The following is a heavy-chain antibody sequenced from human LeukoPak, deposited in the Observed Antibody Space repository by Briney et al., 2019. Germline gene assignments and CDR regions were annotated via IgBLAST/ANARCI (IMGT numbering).Heavy chain of an antibody. Sequence: PSRTLSLTCTVSGGSISSGDYYWSCIRQPPGKGLEWIGYIYDSGTTYYNPSLKSRVTISVDTSKNQFSLPLSSVTAADTAVYYSVGATLGAFDIWGQGTMVTVPS. D-gene: IGHD1-26*01. J-gene: IGHJ3*02. CDR3: VGATLGAFDI. CDR2: IYDSGTT. CDR1: GGSISSGDYY. V-gene: IGHV4-30-4*01.